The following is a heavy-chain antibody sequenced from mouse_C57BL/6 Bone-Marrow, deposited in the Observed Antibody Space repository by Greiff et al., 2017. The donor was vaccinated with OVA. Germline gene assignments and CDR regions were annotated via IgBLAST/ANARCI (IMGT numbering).Heavy chain of an antibody. V-gene: IGHV1-52*01. CDR1: GYTFTSYW. Sequence: VQLQQPGAELVRPGSSVKLSCKASGYTFTSYWMHWVKQRPIQGLEWIGNIDPSDSETHYNQKFKDKATLTVDKSSSTAYMQLSSLTSEDSSVYYCARVGGNYFYFDYWGQGTTLTVSS. J-gene: IGHJ2*01. CDR3: ARVGGNYFYFDY. D-gene: IGHD2-1*01. CDR2: IDPSDSET.